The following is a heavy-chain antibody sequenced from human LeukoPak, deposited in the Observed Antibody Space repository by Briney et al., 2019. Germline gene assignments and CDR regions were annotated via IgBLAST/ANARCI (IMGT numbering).Heavy chain of an antibody. CDR3: ARNGYCSGSYCYGYYYYMDV. J-gene: IGHJ6*03. D-gene: IGHD2-15*01. V-gene: IGHV4-38-2*02. Sequence: SETLSLTCTVSGYSISSGYFWGWIRQPPGKGLEWIGSIYHSGSTYYNPSLKSRVTISVDTSKNQFSLTLSSVTAADTAVYYCARNGYCSGSYCYGYYYYMDVWGTGTTVSVSS. CDR1: GYSISSGYF. CDR2: IYHSGST.